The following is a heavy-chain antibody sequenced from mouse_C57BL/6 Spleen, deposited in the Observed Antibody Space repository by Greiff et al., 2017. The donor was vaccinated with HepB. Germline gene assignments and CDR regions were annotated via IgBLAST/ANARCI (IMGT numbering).Heavy chain of an antibody. D-gene: IGHD3-2*02. Sequence: EVKLQESGPGLVKPSQSLSLTCSVTGYSITSGYYWNWIRQVPGNKLEWMGYISYDGSNNYNPSLKNRISITRDTSKNQFFLKLNSVTTEDTATDYCARDLASSGEAYWGQGTLVTVSA. CDR3: ARDLASSGEAY. CDR1: GYSITSGYY. CDR2: ISYDGSN. V-gene: IGHV3-6*01. J-gene: IGHJ3*01.